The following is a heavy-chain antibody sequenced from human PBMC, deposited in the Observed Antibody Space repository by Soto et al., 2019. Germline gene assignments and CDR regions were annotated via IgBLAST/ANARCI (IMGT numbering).Heavy chain of an antibody. CDR2: IDPSDSYT. Sequence: GESLKISCKGSGYSFTSYWISWVRQMPGKGLEWMGRIDPSDSYTNYSPSFQGHVTISADKSISTAYLQWSSLKASDTAMYYCPRPPYDILTGYYPAHYYYYGMDVWGQGTTVTVSS. D-gene: IGHD3-9*01. CDR1: GYSFTSYW. CDR3: PRPPYDILTGYYPAHYYYYGMDV. V-gene: IGHV5-10-1*01. J-gene: IGHJ6*02.